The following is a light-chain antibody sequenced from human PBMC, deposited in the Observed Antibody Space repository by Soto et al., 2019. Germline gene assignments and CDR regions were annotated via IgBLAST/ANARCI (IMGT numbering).Light chain of an antibody. J-gene: IGLJ7*01. Sequence: QSVLTQPPSVSGAPGQRVTISCTGSRSNIGAGYDVHWYQQLPGTAPKLLIYGNSNRPSGVPDRFSGSKSGTSASLAITGLQAEDEADYYCQSYDSSLSGSVFGGGTQLPSS. V-gene: IGLV1-40*01. CDR2: GNS. CDR3: QSYDSSLSGSV. CDR1: RSNIGAGYD.